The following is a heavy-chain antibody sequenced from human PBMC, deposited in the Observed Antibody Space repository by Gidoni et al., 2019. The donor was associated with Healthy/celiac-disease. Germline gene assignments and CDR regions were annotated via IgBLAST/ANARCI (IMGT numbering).Heavy chain of an antibody. CDR1: GFPFSIHA. CDR3: AKDQMGYSYGSLGGMDV. J-gene: IGHJ6*02. D-gene: IGHD5-18*01. V-gene: IGHV3-23*01. CDR2: ISGSGGST. Sequence: VQLLESGGGLVQPVGSLRLSCAASGFPFSIHAMRGVRQAPGTGLGWVSAISGSGGSTYYADSVKGRFTISRDNSKNTLYLQMNSLRAEDTAVYYCAKDQMGYSYGSLGGMDVWGQGTTVTVSS.